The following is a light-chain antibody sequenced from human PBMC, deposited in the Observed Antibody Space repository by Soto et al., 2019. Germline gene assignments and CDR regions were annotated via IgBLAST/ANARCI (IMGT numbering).Light chain of an antibody. CDR2: WAS. CDR1: QSVLYSSNNKNH. J-gene: IGKJ1*01. V-gene: IGKV4-1*01. Sequence: DIVMTQSPDSLAVSLGERATINCKSSQSVLYSSNNKNHLAWYQQKPGQPPKLLISWASTREFGVPDRFSGSGSGTDFTLTINTLQAEDVAVYYCQQYYSTPQTFGQGTKVEIK. CDR3: QQYYSTPQT.